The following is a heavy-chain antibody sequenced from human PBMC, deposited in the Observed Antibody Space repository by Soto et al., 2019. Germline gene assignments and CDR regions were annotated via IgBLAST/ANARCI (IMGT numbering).Heavy chain of an antibody. D-gene: IGHD3-10*01. CDR2: LSAYNGNT. V-gene: IGHV1-18*01. Sequence: QVQLVQAGAEVKKPGASVKVSCKASGYTFTSYGISWVRQAPGQGLEWMGWLSAYNGNTNYAQKLQGRVTMTTDTSTSTAYMELRSLRSDDTAVYYCAREEGTSYYYGSGSYFPFDYWGQGTLVTVSS. J-gene: IGHJ4*02. CDR1: GYTFTSYG. CDR3: AREEGTSYYYGSGSYFPFDY.